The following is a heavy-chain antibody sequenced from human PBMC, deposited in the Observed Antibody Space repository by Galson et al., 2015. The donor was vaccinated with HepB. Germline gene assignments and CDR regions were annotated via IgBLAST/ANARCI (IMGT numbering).Heavy chain of an antibody. D-gene: IGHD3-10*01. CDR2: IYSGGST. J-gene: IGHJ4*02. CDR1: GFTVSSNY. V-gene: IGHV3-66*01. CDR3: ARDTPYGSGNFEY. Sequence: SLRLSCAASGFTVSSNYMSWVRQAPGKGLEWVSVIYSGGSTYYADSVKGRFTISRDNSKNTLYLQMNSLRAEDTAVYYCARDTPYGSGNFEYWGQGTLVTVSS.